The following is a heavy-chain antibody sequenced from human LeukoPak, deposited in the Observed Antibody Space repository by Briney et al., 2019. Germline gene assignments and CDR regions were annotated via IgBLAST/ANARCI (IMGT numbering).Heavy chain of an antibody. J-gene: IGHJ5*02. CDR2: IYYSGRT. CDR3: ARDPLFRCSSTSCYLSP. V-gene: IGHV4-39*07. Sequence: SETLSLTCTVSGGSISSSSYYWGWIRQPPGKGLEWIGSIYYSGRTYYNPSLKSRVTISVDTSKNQFSLKLSSVTAADTAVYYCARDPLFRCSSTSCYLSPWGQEPWSPSPQ. D-gene: IGHD2-2*01. CDR1: GGSISSSSYY.